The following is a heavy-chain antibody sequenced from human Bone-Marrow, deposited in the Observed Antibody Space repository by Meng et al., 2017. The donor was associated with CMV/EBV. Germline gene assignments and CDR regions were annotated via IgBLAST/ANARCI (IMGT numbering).Heavy chain of an antibody. J-gene: IGHJ4*02. CDR1: GFPVSSNY. V-gene: IGHV3-30-3*01. CDR3: ARITLTNRVGGYFDS. D-gene: IGHD1-26*01. Sequence: GGSLRLSCAASGFPVSSNYMSWVRQAPGKGLEWVAVISYDGGNKYYTDSVKGRFTISRDNSKNTLYLQMNSLRPEDTAVYYCARITLTNRVGGYFDSWGQGTLVTVSS. CDR2: ISYDGGNK.